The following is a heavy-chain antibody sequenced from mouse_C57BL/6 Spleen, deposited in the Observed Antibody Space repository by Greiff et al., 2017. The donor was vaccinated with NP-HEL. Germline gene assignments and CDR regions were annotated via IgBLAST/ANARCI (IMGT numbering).Heavy chain of an antibody. J-gene: IGHJ3*01. Sequence: QVQLKESGAELARPGASVKLSCKASGYTFTSYGISWVKQRTGQGLEWIGEIYPRSGNTYYNEKFKGKATLTADKSSSTAYMELRSLTSEDSAVYFCASLEGYMVTDFAYWGQGTLVTVSA. D-gene: IGHD2-2*01. V-gene: IGHV1-81*01. CDR1: GYTFTSYG. CDR2: IYPRSGNT. CDR3: ASLEGYMVTDFAY.